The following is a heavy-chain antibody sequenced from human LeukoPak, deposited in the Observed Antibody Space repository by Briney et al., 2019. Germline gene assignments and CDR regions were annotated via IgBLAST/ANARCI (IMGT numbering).Heavy chain of an antibody. CDR2: IYHSGST. Sequence: SETLSLTFIVSGYSISSGYYWGWIRQPPGKGLEWIGSIYHSGSTYYNPSLKSRVTISVDTSKNQFSLKLSSVTAADTAVYYCARDGGPARPFGYYYGMDVWGQGTTVTVSS. V-gene: IGHV4-38-2*02. CDR3: ARDGGPARPFGYYYGMDV. CDR1: GYSISSGYY. D-gene: IGHD3-10*01. J-gene: IGHJ6*02.